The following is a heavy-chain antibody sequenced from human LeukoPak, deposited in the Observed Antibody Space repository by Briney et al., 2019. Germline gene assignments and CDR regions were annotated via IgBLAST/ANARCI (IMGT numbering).Heavy chain of an antibody. CDR1: GGSFSSYY. D-gene: IGHD4-11*01. Sequence: PSETLSLTCAVYGGSFSSYYWSWIRQPPGKGLEWIGEINHSGNTNYNPSLKSRVTISVDTSKNQFSLRLSSVTAADTAVYYCTRVEETATTAAIIRKYSYYYYYMDVWGKGNTVTVSS. CDR3: TRVEETATTAAIIRKYSYYYYYMDV. J-gene: IGHJ6*03. V-gene: IGHV4-34*01. CDR2: INHSGNT.